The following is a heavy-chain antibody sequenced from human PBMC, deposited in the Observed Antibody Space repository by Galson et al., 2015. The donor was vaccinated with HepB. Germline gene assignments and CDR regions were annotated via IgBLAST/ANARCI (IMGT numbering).Heavy chain of an antibody. J-gene: IGHJ6*02. V-gene: IGHV2-70*01. CDR1: GFSLSTSGMC. CDR3: ARMPHYYDSSGYLYYYYGMDV. Sequence: PALVKPTQTLTLTCTFSGFSLSTSGMCVSWIRQPPGKALEWLALIDWDDDKYYSTSLKTRLTISKDTSKNQVVLTMTNMDPVDIATYYCARMPHYYDSSGYLYYYYGMDVWGQGTTVTVSS. CDR2: IDWDDDK. D-gene: IGHD3-22*01.